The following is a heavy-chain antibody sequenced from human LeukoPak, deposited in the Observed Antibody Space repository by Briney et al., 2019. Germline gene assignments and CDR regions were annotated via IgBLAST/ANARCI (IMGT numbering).Heavy chain of an antibody. CDR2: INTNTGNP. Sequence: ASVKVSCKASGYTFTSYAMNWVRQAPGQGLERMGWINTNTGNPTYAQGFTGRFVFSLDTSVSTAYLQISSLKAEDTAVYYCARSETAQYSSSLLDGMDVWGQGTTVTVSS. CDR1: GYTFTSYA. V-gene: IGHV7-4-1*02. D-gene: IGHD6-13*01. CDR3: ARSETAQYSSSLLDGMDV. J-gene: IGHJ6*02.